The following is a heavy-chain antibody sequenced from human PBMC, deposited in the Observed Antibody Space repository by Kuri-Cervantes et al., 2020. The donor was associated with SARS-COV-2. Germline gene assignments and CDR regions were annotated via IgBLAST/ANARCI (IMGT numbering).Heavy chain of an antibody. CDR2: TNTDGSST. J-gene: IGHJ4*02. Sequence: ETLSLTCAASGFTFSNYWMHWVRQAPGKGLVWVSRTNTDGSSTSYADSVKGRFTISRDNAKNTLCLQMNSLRAEDTAVYYCARAFLRGGSDYWGQGTLVTVSS. CDR3: ARAFLRGGSDY. D-gene: IGHD1-26*01. CDR1: GFTFSNYW. V-gene: IGHV3-74*01.